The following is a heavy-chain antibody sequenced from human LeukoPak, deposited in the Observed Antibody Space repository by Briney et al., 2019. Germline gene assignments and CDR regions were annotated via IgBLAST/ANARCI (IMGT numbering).Heavy chain of an antibody. Sequence: GRSLRLSCAASGFTFSNYAMHWVRQAPGKGLDWVTLISYDGSNKYYADSVKGRFTISRDNSKNTLYLQMNSLRAEDTAVYYCARAPLYCTNGVCYSDYYYGMDVWGQGTTVTVSS. CDR3: ARAPLYCTNGVCYSDYYYGMDV. J-gene: IGHJ6*02. CDR2: ISYDGSNK. CDR1: GFTFSNYA. V-gene: IGHV3-30-3*01. D-gene: IGHD2-8*01.